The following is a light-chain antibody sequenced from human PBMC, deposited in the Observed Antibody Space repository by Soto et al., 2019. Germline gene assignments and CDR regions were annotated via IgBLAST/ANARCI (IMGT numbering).Light chain of an antibody. V-gene: IGKV2-28*01. Sequence: DIVMTQSPLSLPVTPGEPASISCRSSQSILHSSGHNCLDWYLQKPGQSPQLLIYFGSNRASGVPDRFSGSGSGTDFTLKISRVEAEDVGLYYCMQTLQTPLTFGGGTKVEIK. CDR2: FGS. CDR3: MQTLQTPLT. CDR1: QSILHSSGHNC. J-gene: IGKJ4*01.